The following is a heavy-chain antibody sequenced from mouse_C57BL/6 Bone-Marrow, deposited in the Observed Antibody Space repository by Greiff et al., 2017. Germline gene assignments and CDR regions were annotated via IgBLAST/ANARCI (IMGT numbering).Heavy chain of an antibody. D-gene: IGHD3-3*01. J-gene: IGHJ1*03. CDR3: ARLRGTSFHFDV. CDR2: INPNNGGT. Sequence: VQLQQSGPELVQPGASVKISCKASGYTFTDYYMNWVKQSHGKSLEWIGDINPNNGGTSYNQKFKGKATLTVDKSSSTAYMELRSLTSEDSAVYYCARLRGTSFHFDVWGTGTTVTVSS. CDR1: GYTFTDYY. V-gene: IGHV1-26*01.